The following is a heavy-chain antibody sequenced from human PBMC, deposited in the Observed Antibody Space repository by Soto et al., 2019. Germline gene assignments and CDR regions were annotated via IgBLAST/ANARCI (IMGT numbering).Heavy chain of an antibody. D-gene: IGHD5-18*01. CDR3: ARQKGDTPMVPFDD. J-gene: IGHJ4*02. Sequence: QAQLVQSGAEVQNPGSSVKVSCMSSAGTFNRYAINWVRQAPGHGLEWLGVLVPLFGTPNYAQKCQDRVTIAADESTNTTSRELRGLTSHDTPVYCCARQKGDTPMVPFDDWGQETLVTVSS. CDR1: AGTFNRYA. CDR2: LVPLFGTP. V-gene: IGHV1-69*01.